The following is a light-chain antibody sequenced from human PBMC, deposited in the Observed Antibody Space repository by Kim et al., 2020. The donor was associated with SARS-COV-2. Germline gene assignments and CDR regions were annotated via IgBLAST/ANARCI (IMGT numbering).Light chain of an antibody. CDR2: AAS. CDR1: QSISSS. V-gene: IGKV1-39*01. Sequence: SASVGDRVTITCRASQSISSSLNWYQQKPGKAPKLLSYAASSLQSGVPSRFSGSGSGTDFTLTISSLQPEDFATYYCQQSYSTPYTFGQGTKLEI. J-gene: IGKJ2*01. CDR3: QQSYSTPYT.